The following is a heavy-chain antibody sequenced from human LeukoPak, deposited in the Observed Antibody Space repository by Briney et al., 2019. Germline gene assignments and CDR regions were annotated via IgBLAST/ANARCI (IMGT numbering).Heavy chain of an antibody. CDR1: GGSISSYY. V-gene: IGHV4-59*12. D-gene: IGHD2-21*02. J-gene: IGHJ3*02. CDR2: IYYSGST. CDR3: ARAGVHIVVVTAILGAFDI. Sequence: SETLSLTCTVSGGSISSYYWSWIRQPPGKGLEWIGYIYYSGSTNYNPSLKSRVTISVDTSKNQFSLKLSSVTAADTAVYYCARAGVHIVVVTAILGAFDIWGQGTMVTVSS.